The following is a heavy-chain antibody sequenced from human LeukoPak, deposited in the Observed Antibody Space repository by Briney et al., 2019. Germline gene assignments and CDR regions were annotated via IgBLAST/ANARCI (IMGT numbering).Heavy chain of an antibody. D-gene: IGHD6-19*01. CDR3: ATNTWLNYYYYMDV. CDR1: GGSISSSSYY. V-gene: IGHV4-39*01. J-gene: IGHJ6*03. CDR2: IYYSGST. Sequence: SETLSLTCTVSGGSISSSSYYWGWIRQPPGKGLEWIGSIYYSGSTYYNPSLKSRVTISVDTSKNQFSLKLSSVTAADTAVYYCATNTWLNYYYYMDVWGKGTTVTISS.